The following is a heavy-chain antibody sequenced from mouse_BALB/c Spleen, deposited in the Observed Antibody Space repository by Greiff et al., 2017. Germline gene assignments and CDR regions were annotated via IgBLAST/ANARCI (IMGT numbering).Heavy chain of an antibody. Sequence: EVQVVESGGGLVQPGGSLKLSCAASGFTFSSYTMSWVRQTPEKRLEWVAYISNGGGSTYYPDTVKGRFTISRDNAKNTLYLQMSSLKSEDTAMYYCASAPSYYYGSSPYAMDYWGQGTSVTVSS. J-gene: IGHJ4*01. D-gene: IGHD1-1*01. CDR3: ASAPSYYYGSSPYAMDY. CDR2: ISNGGGST. V-gene: IGHV5-12-2*01. CDR1: GFTFSSYT.